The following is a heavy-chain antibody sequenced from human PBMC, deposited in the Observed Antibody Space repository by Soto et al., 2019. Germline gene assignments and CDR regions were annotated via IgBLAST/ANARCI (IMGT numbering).Heavy chain of an antibody. CDR2: MYYSGST. V-gene: IGHV4-59*01. Sequence: SETLSLTCTVSGGPISSYYWSWIRQAPGKGLEWIGYMYYSGSTNYNPSLKSRVTISVDTSKNQFSLKLSSVTAADTAVYYCARGGPADQYYYYGMDVWGQGTTVTVSS. D-gene: IGHD2-2*01. J-gene: IGHJ6*02. CDR3: ARGGPADQYYYYGMDV. CDR1: GGPISSYY.